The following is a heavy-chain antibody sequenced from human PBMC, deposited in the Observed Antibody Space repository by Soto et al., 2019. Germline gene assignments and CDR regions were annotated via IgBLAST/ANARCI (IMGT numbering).Heavy chain of an antibody. CDR2: IYYSGST. Sequence: SETLSLTCTVSGGSISSGGYYWSWIRQHPGKGLEWIGYIYYSGSTYYNPSLKSRVTISVDTSKNQFSLKLSSVTAADTAVYYCARDSGIFGVVYYGMDVWGQGTTVTVSS. CDR1: GGSISSGGYY. D-gene: IGHD3-3*01. J-gene: IGHJ6*02. V-gene: IGHV4-31*03. CDR3: ARDSGIFGVVYYGMDV.